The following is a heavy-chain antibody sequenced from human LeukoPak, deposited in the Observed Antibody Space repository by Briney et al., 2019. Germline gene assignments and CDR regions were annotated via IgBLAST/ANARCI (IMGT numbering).Heavy chain of an antibody. CDR2: ISGSGGRI. V-gene: IGHV3-23*01. D-gene: IGHD2-15*01. Sequence: GGSLTLSCAASGFTFNNYAMSWVRQAPGKGLEWVSAISGSGGRIYYADSVKGRFTISRDNSKNTLYLQMNSLRAEDTAVYYCAKDGGYCSGGNCYVRDAFDIWGQGTMVTVSS. CDR1: GFTFNNYA. J-gene: IGHJ3*02. CDR3: AKDGGYCSGGNCYVRDAFDI.